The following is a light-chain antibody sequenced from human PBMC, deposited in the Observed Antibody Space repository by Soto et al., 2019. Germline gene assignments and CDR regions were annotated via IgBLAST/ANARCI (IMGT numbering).Light chain of an antibody. J-gene: IGKJ4*01. Sequence: ETLMTQSPVTLSVSPGDTVNLSCRASQSVSTNLAWYQQKPGQAPRLLIYGASTRATGIPARFSGSGSGTEFTLTITSLQSEDFVVYYCQQYNNWPPLTFGGGTKVDIK. CDR3: QQYNNWPPLT. CDR1: QSVSTN. CDR2: GAS. V-gene: IGKV3-15*01.